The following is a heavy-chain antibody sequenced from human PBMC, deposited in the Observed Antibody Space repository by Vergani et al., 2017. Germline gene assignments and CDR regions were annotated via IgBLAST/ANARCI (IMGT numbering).Heavy chain of an antibody. D-gene: IGHD4-17*01. CDR2: IYYSGST. Sequence: QVQLQESGPGLVKPSETLSLTCTVSGGSISSGGYYWSWIRQHPGKGLEWIAYIYYSGSTYYNPSLKSRLTISVDTSKNQFSLKLSSVTAADTAVYYCARGGHDYGDYYAYWGQGTLVTVSS. CDR3: ARGGHDYGDYYAY. V-gene: IGHV4-31*03. CDR1: GGSISSGGYY. J-gene: IGHJ4*02.